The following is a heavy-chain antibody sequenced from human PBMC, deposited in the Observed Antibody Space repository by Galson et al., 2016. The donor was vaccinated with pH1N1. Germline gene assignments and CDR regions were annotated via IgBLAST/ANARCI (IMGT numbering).Heavy chain of an antibody. CDR3: ARFTGGA. CDR2: INQDGSKK. CDR1: GFTFTTYW. V-gene: IGHV3-7*01. Sequence: SLRLSCAASGFTFTTYWMNWVRQAPGKGLEWVANINQDGSKKYYVDSVKGRFTISRDNARDSLYLQMNNLRAEDTAVYYCARFTGGAWGQGTLVTVSS. J-gene: IGHJ4*02. D-gene: IGHD2-8*02.